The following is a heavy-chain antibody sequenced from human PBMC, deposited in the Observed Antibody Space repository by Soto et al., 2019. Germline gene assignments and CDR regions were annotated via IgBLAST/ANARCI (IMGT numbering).Heavy chain of an antibody. V-gene: IGHV1-24*01. Sequence: ASVKVSCKVSGYTLTELSMHWVRQAPGKGLEWMGGFDPEDGETIYAQKFQGRVTMTEDTSTDTAYMELSSLRSEDTAVYYCATVTGGFTIFGVVIMGAFDIWGQGTMVT. D-gene: IGHD3-3*01. CDR3: ATVTGGFTIFGVVIMGAFDI. CDR1: GYTLTELS. CDR2: FDPEDGET. J-gene: IGHJ3*02.